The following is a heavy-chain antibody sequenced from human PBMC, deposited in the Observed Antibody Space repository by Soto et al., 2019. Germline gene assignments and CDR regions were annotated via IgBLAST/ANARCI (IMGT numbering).Heavy chain of an antibody. V-gene: IGHV3-30*18. Sequence: QVQLVESGGGVVQPGRSLRLSCAASGFTFSSYGMHWVRQAPGKGLEWVAVISYDGSNKYYADSVKGRFTISRDNSKNTLYLQMNSLRAEDTAVYYCAKVGDGYNENDYYYDGMDVWGQGTTVTVSS. CDR2: ISYDGSNK. J-gene: IGHJ6*02. CDR3: AKVGDGYNENDYYYDGMDV. D-gene: IGHD5-12*01. CDR1: GFTFSSYG.